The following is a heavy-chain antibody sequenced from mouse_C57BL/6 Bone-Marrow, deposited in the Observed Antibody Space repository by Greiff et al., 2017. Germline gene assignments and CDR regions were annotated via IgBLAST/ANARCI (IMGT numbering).Heavy chain of an antibody. CDR2: IRNKANNHAT. D-gene: IGHD1-1*01. Sequence: EVQLVESGGGLVQPGGSMKLSCAASGFTFSDAWMDWVRQSPEKGLEWVAEIRNKANNHATYYAESVKGRFTISRDDSKSSVYLQMNSLRAEDTGIYYCNLITTVVEGYFDVWGTGTTVTVSS. CDR1: GFTFSDAW. J-gene: IGHJ1*03. CDR3: NLITTVVEGYFDV. V-gene: IGHV6-6*01.